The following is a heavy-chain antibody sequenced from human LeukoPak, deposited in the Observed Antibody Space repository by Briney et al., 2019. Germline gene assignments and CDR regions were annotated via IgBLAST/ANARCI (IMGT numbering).Heavy chain of an antibody. J-gene: IGHJ2*01. CDR1: GFSITGSY. CDR3: ARDLPPTSWFFPL. CDR2: IYSGGST. V-gene: IGHV3-53*01. Sequence: GGSLRLSCTASGFSITGSYMSWVRQAPGKGLEWVSAIYSGGSTYYADSVKGRFTIFRDNSKNTVYLQMNSLRAEDTAVYYCARDLPPTSWFFPLWCRGTLVPVSS.